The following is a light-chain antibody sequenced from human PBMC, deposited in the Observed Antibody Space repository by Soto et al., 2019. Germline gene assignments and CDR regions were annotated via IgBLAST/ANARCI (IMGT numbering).Light chain of an antibody. CDR3: QQYDSYPIT. CDR2: GTS. Sequence: DIQMTQSPSSLSASVGDRVTNTCRASQGIRNLLVWYQQKPEKAPKSLIYGTSNLESGVPSRFSGSGSGTDYTLTISSLQPEDFATYYCQQYDSYPITFGQGTRLEIK. CDR1: QGIRNL. V-gene: IGKV1D-16*01. J-gene: IGKJ5*01.